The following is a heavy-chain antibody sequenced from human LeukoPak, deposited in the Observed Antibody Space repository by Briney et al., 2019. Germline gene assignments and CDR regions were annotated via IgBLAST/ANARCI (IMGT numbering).Heavy chain of an antibody. J-gene: IGHJ4*02. D-gene: IGHD5-12*01. Sequence: PGGSLRLSCAASGFTFSTYAMSWVRQAPGKGLEWVLGISWNGDTIGYADSVKGRFTVSRDNAKNSVYLQMNNLRTEDTALYYCAKASEERYSGYDDYLHYWGQGTLVTVSS. CDR3: AKASEERYSGYDDYLHY. CDR2: ISWNGDTI. CDR1: GFTFSTYA. V-gene: IGHV3-9*01.